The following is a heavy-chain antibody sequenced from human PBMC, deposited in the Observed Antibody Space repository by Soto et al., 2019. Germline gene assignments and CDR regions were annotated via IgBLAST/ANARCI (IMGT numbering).Heavy chain of an antibody. V-gene: IGHV4-4*07. CDR2: IDTSGNT. Sequence: SETLSLTCTVSVDSITTYYWSWIRQPAGKGLEWIGRIDTSGNTNYNPSLKRSVTMSVDTSKKQLSLKLTYVTDAETAVYYRGIYSNHWLHTSAMDVWAQLTMAPFS. CDR1: VDSITTYY. J-gene: IGHJ6*02. CDR3: GIYSNHWLHTSAMDV. D-gene: IGHD6-13*01.